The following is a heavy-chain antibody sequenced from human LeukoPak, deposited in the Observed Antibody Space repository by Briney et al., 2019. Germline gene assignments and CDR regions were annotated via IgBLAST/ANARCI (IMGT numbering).Heavy chain of an antibody. CDR2: ISSSSSYI. J-gene: IGHJ4*02. D-gene: IGHD2/OR15-2a*01. Sequence: GGSLRLSCAASGFTFSSYSMNWVRQAPGRGLEWVSSISSSSSYIYYADSVKGRFTISRDNAKNSLYLQMNSLRAEDTAVYYCARDSGGIVINWGQGTLVTVSS. V-gene: IGHV3-21*01. CDR1: GFTFSSYS. CDR3: ARDSGGIVIN.